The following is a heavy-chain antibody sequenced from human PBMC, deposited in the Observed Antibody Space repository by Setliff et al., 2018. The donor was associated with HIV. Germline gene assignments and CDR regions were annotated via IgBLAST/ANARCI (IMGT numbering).Heavy chain of an antibody. CDR2: INEDGGSK. J-gene: IGHJ4*02. Sequence: GGSLRLSCAASGFTFSSYGMHWVRQAPGKGLEWVASINEDGGSKYYADSVKGRFTMSRDNAKSSLYLQMNSLIAEDTAVYFCGGEPRQLAYWGQGTLVTVSS. V-gene: IGHV3-7*01. D-gene: IGHD6-13*01. CDR3: GGEPRQLAY. CDR1: GFTFSSYG.